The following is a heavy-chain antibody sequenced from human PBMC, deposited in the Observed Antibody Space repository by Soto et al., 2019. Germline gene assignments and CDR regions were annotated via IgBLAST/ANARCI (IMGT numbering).Heavy chain of an antibody. Sequence: QVQLQQWGAGLLKPSETLSLTCAVSGGPLSDYYWPWIRQSPGKGLEWIGDIHPSGSTYYNPSLRSRVTISVDTSKNQFSLKLTSLTDADTAIYYCARGRDEYIYGEVWGHGTTVTVSS. CDR3: ARGRDEYIYGEV. J-gene: IGHJ6*02. D-gene: IGHD1-1*01. CDR1: GGPLSDYY. V-gene: IGHV4-34*01. CDR2: IHPSGST.